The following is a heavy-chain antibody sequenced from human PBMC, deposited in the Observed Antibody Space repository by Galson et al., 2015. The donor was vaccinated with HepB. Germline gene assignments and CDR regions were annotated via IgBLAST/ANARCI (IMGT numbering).Heavy chain of an antibody. Sequence: ETLSLTCTVSGGSISSYYWSWIRQPPGKGLEWIGYIYYSGSTNYNPSLKSRVTISVDTSKNQFSLKLSSVTAADTAVYYCARGPSYSSSWIYFDYWGQGTLVTVSS. CDR3: ARGPSYSSSWIYFDY. J-gene: IGHJ4*02. V-gene: IGHV4-59*01. CDR1: GGSISSYY. D-gene: IGHD6-13*01. CDR2: IYYSGST.